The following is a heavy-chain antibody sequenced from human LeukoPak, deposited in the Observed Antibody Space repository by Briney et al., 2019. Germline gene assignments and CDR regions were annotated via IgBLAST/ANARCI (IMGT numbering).Heavy chain of an antibody. CDR2: INHSGST. CDR1: GGSFSGYY. Sequence: SETLSLTCAVYGGSFSGYYRSWIRQPPGKGLEWIGEINHSGSTNYNPSLKSRVTISVDTSKNQFSLKLSSVTAADTAVYYCARRRTRTVDSSGYYYATHAFDYWGQGTLVTVSS. J-gene: IGHJ4*02. V-gene: IGHV4-34*01. D-gene: IGHD3-22*01. CDR3: ARRRTRTVDSSGYYYATHAFDY.